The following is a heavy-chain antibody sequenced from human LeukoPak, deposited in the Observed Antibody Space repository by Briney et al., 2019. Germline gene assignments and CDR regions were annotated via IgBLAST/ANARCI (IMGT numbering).Heavy chain of an antibody. Sequence: SGGSLRLSCAASGFTVSSNFMSWVRQAPGKGLEWVGRIKSKTDGGTTDYAAPVKGRFTISRDDSKNTLYLQMNSLKTEDTAVYYCTTDLNVLLWFEYYYGMDVWGQGTTVTVSS. CDR1: GFTVSSNF. V-gene: IGHV3-15*01. D-gene: IGHD3-10*01. CDR3: TTDLNVLLWFEYYYGMDV. J-gene: IGHJ6*02. CDR2: IKSKTDGGTT.